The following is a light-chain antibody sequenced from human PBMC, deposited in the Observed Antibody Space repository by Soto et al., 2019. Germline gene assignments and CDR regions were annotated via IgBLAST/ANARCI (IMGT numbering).Light chain of an antibody. CDR1: SSDIGGYKY. CDR2: EVS. V-gene: IGLV2-14*01. J-gene: IGLJ3*02. CDR3: TSYSRYRVLV. Sequence: QSALTQPASVSGSLGQSITISCTGTSSDIGGYKYVSWYQQHPGKAPKLIIFEVSNRPSGVSDRFSGSNSGNTASLTISGLQAEDEADYYCTSYSRYRVLVFGGSTKVTVL.